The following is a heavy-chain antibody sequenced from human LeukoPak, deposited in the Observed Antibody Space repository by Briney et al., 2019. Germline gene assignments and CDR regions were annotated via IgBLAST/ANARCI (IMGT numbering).Heavy chain of an antibody. CDR2: IYSGGST. Sequence: GGSLRLSCAASGFTVSSNYMSWVRQAPGKGLEWVSVIYSGGSTYYADSVKGRFTISRDNSKNTLYLQMNSLRAEDTAVYYCARDSFASGSYLDYWGQGNLVTVSS. V-gene: IGHV3-53*01. J-gene: IGHJ4*02. CDR1: GFTVSSNY. CDR3: ARDSFASGSYLDY. D-gene: IGHD1-26*01.